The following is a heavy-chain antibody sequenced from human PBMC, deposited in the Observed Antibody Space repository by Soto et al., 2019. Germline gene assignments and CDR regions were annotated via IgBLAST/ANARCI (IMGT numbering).Heavy chain of an antibody. J-gene: IGHJ4*02. CDR2: IIPIFGTA. V-gene: IGHV1-69*13. D-gene: IGHD3-22*01. CDR1: GGTFSSYA. CDR3: ARDHSSHYYDSSGYFDY. Sequence: SVKVSCKASGGTFSSYAISWVRQAPGQGLEWMGGIIPIFGTANYAQKFQGRVTITADESTSTAYMELSSLRSEDTAVYYCARDHSSHYYDSSGYFDYWGQGTLVTSPQ.